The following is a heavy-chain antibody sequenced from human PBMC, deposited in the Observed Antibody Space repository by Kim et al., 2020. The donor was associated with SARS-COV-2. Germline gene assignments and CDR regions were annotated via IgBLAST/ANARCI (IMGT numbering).Heavy chain of an antibody. CDR1: GGTFSSYA. J-gene: IGHJ4*02. CDR3: VFPGYSSGWSTPGQFDY. D-gene: IGHD6-19*01. Sequence: SVKVSCKASGGTFSSYAISWVRQAPGQGLEWMGRIIPILGIANYAQKFQGRVTITADKSTSTAYMELSSLRSEDTAVYYCVFPGYSSGWSTPGQFDYWGQGTLVTVSS. V-gene: IGHV1-69*04. CDR2: IIPILGIA.